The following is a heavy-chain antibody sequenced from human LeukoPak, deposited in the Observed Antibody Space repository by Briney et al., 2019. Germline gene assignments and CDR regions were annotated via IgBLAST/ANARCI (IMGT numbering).Heavy chain of an antibody. Sequence: SETLSLTCTVSGGSISSSSYYWGWIRQPPGKGLEWIGSIYYSGSTYYNPSLKSRVTISVDTSKNQFSLKLSSVTAADTAVYYCARGPPRLRFLEWLFDAFGIWGQGTMVTVSS. CDR2: IYYSGST. J-gene: IGHJ3*02. D-gene: IGHD3-3*01. CDR1: GGSISSSSYY. V-gene: IGHV4-39*07. CDR3: ARGPPRLRFLEWLFDAFGI.